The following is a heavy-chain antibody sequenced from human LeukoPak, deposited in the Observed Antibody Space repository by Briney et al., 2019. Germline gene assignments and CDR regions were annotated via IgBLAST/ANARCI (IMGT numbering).Heavy chain of an antibody. CDR1: GGTFSSYG. CDR2: ISAYNGNT. Sequence: ASVKVSCKASGGTFSSYGISWVRQAPGQGLEWMGWISAYNGNTNYAQKLQGRVTMTTDTSTSTAYMELRSLRSDDTAVYYCARSGDSSGWIYYYYYYGMDVWGQGTTVTVSS. J-gene: IGHJ6*02. D-gene: IGHD6-19*01. CDR3: ARSGDSSGWIYYYYYYGMDV. V-gene: IGHV1-18*01.